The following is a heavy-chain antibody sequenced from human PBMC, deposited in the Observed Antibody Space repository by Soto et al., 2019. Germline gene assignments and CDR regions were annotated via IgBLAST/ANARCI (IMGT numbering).Heavy chain of an antibody. CDR2: INHSGST. D-gene: IGHD6-19*01. V-gene: IGHV4-34*01. J-gene: IGHJ4*02. Sequence: QVQLQQWGAGLLKPSETLSLTCAVYGGSFSGYYWSWIRQPPGKRLEWIGEINHSGSTNYNPSLKSRVTISVDTSKNQFSLKLSSVTAADTAVYYCARVRSSGWYRVKYYFDYWGQGTLVTVSS. CDR1: GGSFSGYY. CDR3: ARVRSSGWYRVKYYFDY.